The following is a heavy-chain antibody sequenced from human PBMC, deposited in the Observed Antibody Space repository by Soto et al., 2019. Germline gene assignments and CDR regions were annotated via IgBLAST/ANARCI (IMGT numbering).Heavy chain of an antibody. Sequence: QVQLVQSGAEVKKPGSSLKVSCKASGGTFGSYAISWVRQAPGQGLEWMGGIIPIPGTANYAQKFQGRVTIAADESTSTAYMVLSSLRSEDTAVYYCARSQGSSTSLEIYYYYYYGMDVWGQGTTVTVS. CDR2: IIPIPGTA. CDR1: GGTFGSYA. CDR3: ARSQGSSTSLEIYYYYYYGMDV. V-gene: IGHV1-69*01. D-gene: IGHD2-2*01. J-gene: IGHJ6*02.